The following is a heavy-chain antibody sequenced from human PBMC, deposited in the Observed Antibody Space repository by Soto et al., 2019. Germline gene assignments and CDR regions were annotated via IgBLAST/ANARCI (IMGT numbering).Heavy chain of an antibody. CDR3: TRDASRDSSARGWFDP. D-gene: IGHD6-13*01. CDR2: ISSNSAYI. Sequence: GGSLRLSCAASGFTFRSFTMNWVRQAPGKGLEWVSTISSNSAYIYYTDALRGRFTISRDNAENSLHLQMNSLRAEDTAVYYCTRDASRDSSARGWFDPWGPGTLVTVSS. CDR1: GFTFRSFT. J-gene: IGHJ5*02. V-gene: IGHV3-21*01.